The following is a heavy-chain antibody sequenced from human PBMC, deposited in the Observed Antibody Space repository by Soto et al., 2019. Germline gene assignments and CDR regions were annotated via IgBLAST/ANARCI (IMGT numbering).Heavy chain of an antibody. CDR2: ISSSSSYI. Sequence: GGSLRLSCAASGFTFSSYSMNWVRQAPGKGLEWVSSISSSSSYIYYADSVKGRFTISRDNAKNSLYLQMNSLRAEDTAVYYCARDRVGVVGPLPSWFDPWGQGTLVTVSS. J-gene: IGHJ5*02. D-gene: IGHD3-22*01. V-gene: IGHV3-21*01. CDR3: ARDRVGVVGPLPSWFDP. CDR1: GFTFSSYS.